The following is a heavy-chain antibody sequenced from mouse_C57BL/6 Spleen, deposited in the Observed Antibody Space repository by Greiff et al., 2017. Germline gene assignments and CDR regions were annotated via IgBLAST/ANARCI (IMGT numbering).Heavy chain of an antibody. CDR3: TAYYGSPYYAMDY. J-gene: IGHJ4*01. CDR1: GFNIKDYY. V-gene: IGHV14-1*01. CDR2: IDPEDGDT. Sequence: EVKLQQSGAELVRPGASVKLSCTASGFNIKDYYMHWVKQRPEQGLEWIGRIDPEDGDTEYATKFQGKATMTADTSSNTAYLQLSSLTSEDTAVYYCTAYYGSPYYAMDYWGQGTSVTVSS. D-gene: IGHD1-1*01.